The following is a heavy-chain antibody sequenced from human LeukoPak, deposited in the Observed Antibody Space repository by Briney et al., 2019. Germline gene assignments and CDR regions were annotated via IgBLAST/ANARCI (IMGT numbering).Heavy chain of an antibody. J-gene: IGHJ4*02. CDR1: GYTFTSYY. Sequence: ASVKVSCKASGYTFTSYYMHWVRQAPGQGLEWMGIINPSGGSTSYAQKFQGRVTMTTDTSTSTAYMELRSLRSDDTAVYYCARVGPGAKYYYDSSGYELYWGQGTLVTVSS. CDR3: ARVGPGAKYYYDSSGYELY. CDR2: INPSGGST. D-gene: IGHD3-22*01. V-gene: IGHV1-46*01.